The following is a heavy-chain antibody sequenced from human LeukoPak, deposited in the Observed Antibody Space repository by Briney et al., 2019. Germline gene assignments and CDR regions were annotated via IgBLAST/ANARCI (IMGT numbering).Heavy chain of an antibody. Sequence: TGGSLRLSCAASGFTFSSYGMHWVRQAPGKGLEWVAVISYDGSNKYYADSVKGRFTISRDNAKNSLYLQMNSLRDEDTAVYYCARDSYGNSGYYYVSDYWGQGTLVTVSS. CDR2: ISYDGSNK. D-gene: IGHD3-22*01. CDR1: GFTFSSYG. V-gene: IGHV3-30*03. J-gene: IGHJ4*02. CDR3: ARDSYGNSGYYYVSDY.